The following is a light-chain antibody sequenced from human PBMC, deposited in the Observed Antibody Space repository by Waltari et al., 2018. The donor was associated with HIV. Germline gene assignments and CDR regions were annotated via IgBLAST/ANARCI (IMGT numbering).Light chain of an antibody. CDR2: EVT. Sequence: QSALTQPASVSGSPGQSITISCTGTNSNVGSFNFVSWSQQHPGKAPRLMIYEVTKRPSGISNRFSGSKSGNTASLTISGLQAEDEAYYYCSSYAGSNIWVFGGGTKLTVL. CDR1: NSNVGSFNF. J-gene: IGLJ3*02. V-gene: IGLV2-23*02. CDR3: SSYAGSNIWV.